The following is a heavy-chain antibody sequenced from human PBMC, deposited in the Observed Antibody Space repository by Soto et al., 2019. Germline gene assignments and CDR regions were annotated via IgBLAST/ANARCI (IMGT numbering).Heavy chain of an antibody. V-gene: IGHV3-30*18. J-gene: IGHJ5*02. Sequence: GGSLRLSCAASGFTFSSYAMSWVRQAPGKGLEWVAVISYDGSNKYYADSVKGRFTISRDNSKNTLYLQMNSLRAEDTAVYYCAKDLEDIVVVVAATPHWFDPWGQGTLVTVSS. D-gene: IGHD2-15*01. CDR2: ISYDGSNK. CDR3: AKDLEDIVVVVAATPHWFDP. CDR1: GFTFSSYA.